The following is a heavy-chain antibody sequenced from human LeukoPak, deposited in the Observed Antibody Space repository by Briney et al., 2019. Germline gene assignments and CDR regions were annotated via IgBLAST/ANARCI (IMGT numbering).Heavy chain of an antibody. CDR2: IYHGGST. CDR3: ARVGQLLPFYYYYMDV. Sequence: SGTLSLTCAVSGGSISSSNWWSWVRQPPGKGLEWIGEIYHGGSTNYNPSLKSRVTISVDKSKDQFSLKLSSVTAADTAVYYCARVGQLLPFYYYYMDVWGKGTTLTVSS. D-gene: IGHD2-2*01. J-gene: IGHJ6*03. CDR1: GGSISSSNW. V-gene: IGHV4-4*02.